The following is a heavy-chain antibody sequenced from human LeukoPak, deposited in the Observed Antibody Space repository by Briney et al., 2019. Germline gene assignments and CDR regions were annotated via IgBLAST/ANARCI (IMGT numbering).Heavy chain of an antibody. J-gene: IGHJ4*02. Sequence: PGRSLRLSCAASGFTFSSYAMHWVRQAPGKGLEWVAVISYDGSNKYYADSVKGRFTISRDNAKNSLYLQMNSLRAEDTALYYCAKDIREGRAFDYWGQGTLVTVSS. CDR2: ISYDGSNK. D-gene: IGHD2-2*02. CDR3: AKDIREGRAFDY. V-gene: IGHV3-30-3*01. CDR1: GFTFSSYA.